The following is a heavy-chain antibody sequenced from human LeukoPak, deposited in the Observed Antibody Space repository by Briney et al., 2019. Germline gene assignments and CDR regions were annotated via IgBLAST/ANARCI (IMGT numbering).Heavy chain of an antibody. CDR2: IYQSGST. V-gene: IGHV4-38-2*02. Sequence: SETLSLTCTVSGYSISSGYYWGWIRQPPGKGLEWIGSIYQSGSTWNNPSLKSRVTISVDTSKNQFSLKLSSVTAADTAVYYCARGNWNDYYWGQGTLVTVSS. CDR3: ARGNWNDYY. J-gene: IGHJ4*02. D-gene: IGHD1-1*01. CDR1: GYSISSGYY.